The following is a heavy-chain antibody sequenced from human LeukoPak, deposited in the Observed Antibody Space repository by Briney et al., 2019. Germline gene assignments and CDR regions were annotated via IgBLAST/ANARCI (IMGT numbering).Heavy chain of an antibody. V-gene: IGHV3-23*01. J-gene: IGHJ4*02. CDR2: ISGSGGST. CDR1: GFTVSSNY. D-gene: IGHD2-15*01. CDR3: AKEKLGYPFDY. Sequence: GGSLRLSCAASGFTVSSNYMSWVRQAPGKGLEWVSAISGSGGSTYYADSVKGRFTISRDNSKNTLYLQMNSLRAEDTAVYYCAKEKLGYPFDYWGQGTLVTVSS.